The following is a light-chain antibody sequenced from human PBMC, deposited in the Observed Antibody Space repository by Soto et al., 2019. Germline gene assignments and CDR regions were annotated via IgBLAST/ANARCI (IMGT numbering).Light chain of an antibody. J-gene: IGKJ2*01. CDR3: QQYNSSPYT. V-gene: IGKV1-5*01. CDR1: QRFSTW. Sequence: DIQMTQSPSTLSASVGDRVTITCRASQRFSTWLDWYQQKPGKAPRLLIYDASSLEGGVPSRFSGRGSGTEFTLSISGLQPDDFATYYCQQYNSSPYTFGQGTKLEIK. CDR2: DAS.